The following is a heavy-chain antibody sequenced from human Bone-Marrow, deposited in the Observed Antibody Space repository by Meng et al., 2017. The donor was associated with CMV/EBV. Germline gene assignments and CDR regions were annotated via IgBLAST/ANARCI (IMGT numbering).Heavy chain of an antibody. J-gene: IGHJ6*02. V-gene: IGHV3-74*01. CDR2: INSDGSST. CDR1: GFTFSNHY. Sequence: GESLKISCGASGFTFSNHYMSWVRQAPGKGLVWVSHINSDGSSTSYADSVKGRFTISRDNAKNTLYLQMNSLRAEDTAVYYCARDWAHHSSSWYWDYYYGMDVWGQGTTVTASS. D-gene: IGHD6-13*01. CDR3: ARDWAHHSSSWYWDYYYGMDV.